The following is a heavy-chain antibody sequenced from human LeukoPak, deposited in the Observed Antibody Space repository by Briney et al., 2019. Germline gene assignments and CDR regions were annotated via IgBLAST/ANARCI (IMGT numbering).Heavy chain of an antibody. CDR3: ATPAAGPGAEYSLY. J-gene: IGHJ1*01. V-gene: IGHV3-21*01. CDR2: ISSSSSYI. CDR1: GFTFSSYA. Sequence: GGSLRLFCAASGFTFSSYAMSWVRQAPGKGLERVSSISSSSSYIYNADSVKGRFTTSRENAKNSPDLQMNSLKVEDTAVYYCATPAAGPGAEYSLYWGQGTLVIVSS. D-gene: IGHD6-13*01.